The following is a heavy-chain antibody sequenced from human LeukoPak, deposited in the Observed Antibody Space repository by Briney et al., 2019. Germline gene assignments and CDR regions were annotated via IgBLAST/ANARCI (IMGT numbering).Heavy chain of an antibody. CDR2: IIPIFGTA. J-gene: IGHJ6*03. D-gene: IGHD3-22*01. CDR1: GGTFISYA. V-gene: IGHV1-69*06. Sequence: SVKVSCKASGGTFISYAISWVRQAPGQGLEWMGGIIPIFGTANYAQKFQGRVTITADKSTSTAYMELSSLRSEDTAVYYCARSSGYYSSLFYMHVWGKGTTVTVSS. CDR3: ARSSGYYSSLFYMHV.